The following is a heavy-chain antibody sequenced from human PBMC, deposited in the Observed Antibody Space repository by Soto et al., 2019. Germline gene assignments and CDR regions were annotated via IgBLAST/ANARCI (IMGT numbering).Heavy chain of an antibody. CDR2: IHYSGST. Sequence: SETLSLTCTVSGGSISSYYWSWIRQPPGKGLEWIGYIHYSGSTNYNPSLKSRVTISVDTSKNQFSLKLSSVTAADTAVYYCARGAGSGSYYTHYYYYYGMDVWGHGTTVTVSS. CDR1: GGSISSYY. V-gene: IGHV4-59*01. D-gene: IGHD3-10*01. CDR3: ARGAGSGSYYTHYYYYYGMDV. J-gene: IGHJ6*02.